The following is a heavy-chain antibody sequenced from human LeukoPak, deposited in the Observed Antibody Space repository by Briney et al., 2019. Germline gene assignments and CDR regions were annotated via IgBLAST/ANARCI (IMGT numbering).Heavy chain of an antibody. V-gene: IGHV3-9*01. CDR3: AKGRAGNYYYDSSDS. CDR2: INWNSDSI. J-gene: IGHJ5*01. CDR1: GFTFDDYA. Sequence: GGSLRLSCAVSGFTFDDYAMHWVRQVPGKGLEWVSGINWNSDSIGYADSVKGRFTISRDNSKNTLYLQMNSLRAEDTAVYYCAKGRAGNYYYDSSDSWGQGTLVTVSS. D-gene: IGHD3-22*01.